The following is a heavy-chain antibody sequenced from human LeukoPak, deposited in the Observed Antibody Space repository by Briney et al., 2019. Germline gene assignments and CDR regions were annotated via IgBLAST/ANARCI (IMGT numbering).Heavy chain of an antibody. CDR3: ARVPSGRRTHYYDSSGYQFDY. D-gene: IGHD3-22*01. V-gene: IGHV1-18*01. CDR2: ISAYNGNT. Sequence: ASVKVSCKASGYTFTSYGISWVRQAPGQGLEWMGWISAYNGNTNYAQKFQGRVTMTTDTSTSTAYMELRSLRSDDAAVYYCARVPSGRRTHYYDSSGYQFDYWGQGTLVTVSS. CDR1: GYTFTSYG. J-gene: IGHJ4*02.